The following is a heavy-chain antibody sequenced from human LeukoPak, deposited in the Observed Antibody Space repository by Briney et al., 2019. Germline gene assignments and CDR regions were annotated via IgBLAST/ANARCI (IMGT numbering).Heavy chain of an antibody. CDR3: AGEPNSPFDY. V-gene: IGHV3-66*01. CDR2: IYSGGST. J-gene: IGHJ4*02. CDR1: GFTVGSNY. Sequence: PGGSLRLSCAASGFTVGSNYMSWVRQAPGKGMEWVSFIYSGGSTYYADSVKGRFTISRDNSKNTLYLQMNSLRAEDTAVYHCAGEPNSPFDYGGQGTLVTVSA.